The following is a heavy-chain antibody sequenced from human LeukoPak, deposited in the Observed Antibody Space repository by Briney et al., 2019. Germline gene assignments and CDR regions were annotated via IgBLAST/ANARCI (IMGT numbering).Heavy chain of an antibody. CDR2: INSDGSST. CDR1: GFTFSSYW. J-gene: IGHJ3*02. D-gene: IGHD6-25*01. V-gene: IGHV3-74*01. CDR3: ARRSAAKHAFDI. Sequence: PGGSLRLSCAASGFTFSSYWMHWVRQAPGKGLVWVSRINSDGSSTSYADSVKGRFTISRDNAKNTLYLQMNSLRAEDTAVYYCARRSAAKHAFDIWGQGTMVTVSS.